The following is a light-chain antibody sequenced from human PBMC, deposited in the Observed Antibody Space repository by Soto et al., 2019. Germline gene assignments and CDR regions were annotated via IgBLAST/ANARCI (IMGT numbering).Light chain of an antibody. V-gene: IGKV2-28*01. CDR3: MHGLQFPPKYI. Sequence: DVVMTQSPLSLPVTPGEPASISCRSSQSLLHSNGYNYLDWFLQKPGQSPQLLIYLGSTRATGVPERFSGSGSGTDLTLKISREEAEDVVSYYCMHGLQFPPKYICGQRTKMDIK. J-gene: IGKJ2*01. CDR2: LGS. CDR1: QSLLHSNGYNY.